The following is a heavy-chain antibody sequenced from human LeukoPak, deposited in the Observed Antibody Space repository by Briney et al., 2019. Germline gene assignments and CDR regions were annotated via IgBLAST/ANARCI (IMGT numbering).Heavy chain of an antibody. CDR1: GYSFTTYW. V-gene: IGHV5-51*01. Sequence: GASLKISCRGSGYSFTTYWIGWVRQMPGKGLEWRGIIYPGDSDTRYSPSFQGQVTMSADKSINTAYLQWSSLKASDTAMYYCARRQGCSSTSCPPDSWGQGTLVTVSS. D-gene: IGHD2-2*01. CDR2: IYPGDSDT. J-gene: IGHJ4*02. CDR3: ARRQGCSSTSCPPDS.